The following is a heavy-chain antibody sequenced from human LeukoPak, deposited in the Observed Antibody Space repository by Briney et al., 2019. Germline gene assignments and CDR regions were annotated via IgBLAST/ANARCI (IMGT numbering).Heavy chain of an antibody. J-gene: IGHJ3*02. D-gene: IGHD3-22*01. V-gene: IGHV5-51*01. CDR3: ARRRYYDSSGYYPEAFDI. Sequence: GESLNIHCNGSGYSFTSYWIGWVRQIPGKGLEWMGIIYPGDYDTRYSQALQGQVTISADKSISTAYLQWSSLKAADISMYYCARRRYYDSSGYYPEAFDIWGQGTMVTVSS. CDR1: GYSFTSYW. CDR2: IYPGDYDT.